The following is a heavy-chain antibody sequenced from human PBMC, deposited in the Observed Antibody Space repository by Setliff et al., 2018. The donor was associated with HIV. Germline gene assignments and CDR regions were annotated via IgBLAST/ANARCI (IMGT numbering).Heavy chain of an antibody. D-gene: IGHD1-26*01. V-gene: IGHV3-74*01. CDR3: ARALYGSDSLLDS. CDR1: GFTLTSSW. J-gene: IGHJ4*02. CDR2: FRGDDRTT. Sequence: GGSLRLSCAVSGFTLTSSWIHWVRQAPGKGLVWVSRFRGDDRTTNYADSVKGRFTFSSDNAKNTVYLQMDALRAEDTAVYYCARALYGSDSLLDSWGQGTLVTVSS.